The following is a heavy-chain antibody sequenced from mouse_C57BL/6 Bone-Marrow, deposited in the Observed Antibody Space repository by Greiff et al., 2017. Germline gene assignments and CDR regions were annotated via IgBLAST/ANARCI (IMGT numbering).Heavy chain of an antibody. V-gene: IGHV3-6*01. CDR2: ISYDGSN. J-gene: IGHJ1*03. CDR3: AEGYFDV. Sequence: DVKLQESGPGLVKPSQSLSLTCSVTGYSITSGYYWNWIRQFPGNKLEWMGYISYDGSNNYNPSLKNRISITRDTSKNQFFLKLNSVTTEDTATYYCAEGYFDVWGTGTTVTVSS. CDR1: GYSITSGYY.